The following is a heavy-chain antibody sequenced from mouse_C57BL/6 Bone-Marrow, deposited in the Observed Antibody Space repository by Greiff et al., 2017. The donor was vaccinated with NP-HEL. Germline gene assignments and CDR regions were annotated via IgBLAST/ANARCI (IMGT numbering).Heavy chain of an antibody. J-gene: IGHJ2*01. CDR1: GYTFTSYW. CDR2: IYPGSGST. CDR3: ARIGSIAVVATDY. D-gene: IGHD1-1*01. Sequence: QVHVKQSGAVLVKPGASVKLSCKASGYTFTSYWITWVKQRPGQGLDWIGDIYPGSGSTNYNEKFKSKATLTVDTSSSTAYMQLSSLTSEDSAVYYCARIGSIAVVATDYWGQGTTLTVSS. V-gene: IGHV1-55*01.